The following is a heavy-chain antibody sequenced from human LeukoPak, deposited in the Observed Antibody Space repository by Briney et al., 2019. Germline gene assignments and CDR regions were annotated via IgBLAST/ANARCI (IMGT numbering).Heavy chain of an antibody. J-gene: IGHJ6*02. Sequence: GGSLRLSCAASGFTFSSYGMHWVRQAPGKGLEWVAVIWYDGSNKYYADSVKGRFTISRDNSKNTLYLQMNSLRAEDTAVYYCARDHSAAAGTYYYYYGMDVWGQGTTVTVSS. CDR2: IWYDGSNK. D-gene: IGHD6-13*01. CDR1: GFTFSSYG. CDR3: ARDHSAAAGTYYYYYGMDV. V-gene: IGHV3-33*01.